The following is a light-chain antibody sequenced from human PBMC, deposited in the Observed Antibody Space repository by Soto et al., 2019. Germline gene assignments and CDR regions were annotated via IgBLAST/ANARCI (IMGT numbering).Light chain of an antibody. J-gene: IGKJ3*01. CDR1: QSVNSNY. V-gene: IGKV3-20*01. CDR3: QQYSSSPPEFT. Sequence: EIVLTQSPCTLSVSPGERVTLSCRASQSVNSNYLAWYQQRPGQAPRLLIFGASYSATGIPDRFIGSGSGTDFTLNISRLEPEDFAVYYCQQYSSSPPEFTFGPGTKVDSK. CDR2: GAS.